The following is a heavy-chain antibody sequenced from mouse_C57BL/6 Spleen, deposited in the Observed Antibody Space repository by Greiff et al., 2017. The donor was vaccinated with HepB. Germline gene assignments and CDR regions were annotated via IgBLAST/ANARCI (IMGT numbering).Heavy chain of an antibody. Sequence: EVKVEESGPGLVKPSQSLSLTCSVTGYSITSGYYWNWIRQFPGNKLEWMGYISYDGSNNYNPSLKNRISITRDTSKNQFFLKLNSVTTEDTATYYCARAHYGSSPLSYWGQGTTLTVSS. J-gene: IGHJ2*01. CDR1: GYSITSGYY. V-gene: IGHV3-6*01. D-gene: IGHD1-1*01. CDR3: ARAHYGSSPLSY. CDR2: ISYDGSN.